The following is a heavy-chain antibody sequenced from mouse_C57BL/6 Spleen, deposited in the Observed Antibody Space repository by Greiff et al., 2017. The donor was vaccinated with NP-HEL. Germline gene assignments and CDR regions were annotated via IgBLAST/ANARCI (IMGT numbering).Heavy chain of an antibody. CDR3: ARRGWDEEYAMDY. J-gene: IGHJ4*01. D-gene: IGHD4-1*01. CDR2: ISGGGGNT. V-gene: IGHV5-9*01. Sequence: EVKLMESGGGLVKPGGSLKLSCAASGFTFSSYTMSWVRQTPEKRLEWVATISGGGGNTYYPDSVKGRFTISRDNAKNTLYLQMSSLRSEETALYYCARRGWDEEYAMDYWGQGTSVTVSS. CDR1: GFTFSSYT.